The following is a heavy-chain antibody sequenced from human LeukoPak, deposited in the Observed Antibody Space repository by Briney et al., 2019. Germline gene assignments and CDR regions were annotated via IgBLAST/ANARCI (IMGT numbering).Heavy chain of an antibody. Sequence: SETLSLTCAVYGGSFSGYYWSWIRQPPGKGLEWIGEINHSGSTNYNPSLKSRVTISVDTSKNQFSLKLSSVTAADTAVYYCARGRTYYDYVWGSYPSFDYWGQGTLVIVSS. CDR1: GGSFSGYY. CDR3: ARGRTYYDYVWGSYPSFDY. V-gene: IGHV4-34*01. J-gene: IGHJ4*02. CDR2: INHSGST. D-gene: IGHD3-16*02.